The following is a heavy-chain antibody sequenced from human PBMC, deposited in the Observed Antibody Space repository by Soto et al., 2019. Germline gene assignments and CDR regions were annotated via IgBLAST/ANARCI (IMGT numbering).Heavy chain of an antibody. CDR3: ARAIILTGYYDY. J-gene: IGHJ4*02. D-gene: IGHD3-9*01. Sequence: ASVKASCKASGGTFSSYAISWVRQAPGQGLEWMGGIIPIFGTANYAQKFQGRVTITADKSTSTAYMELSSLRSEDTAVYYCARAIILTGYYDYWGQGTLVTVSS. V-gene: IGHV1-69*06. CDR2: IIPIFGTA. CDR1: GGTFSSYA.